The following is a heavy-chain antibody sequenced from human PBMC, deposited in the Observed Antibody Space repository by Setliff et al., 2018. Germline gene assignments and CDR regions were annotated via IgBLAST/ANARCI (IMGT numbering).Heavy chain of an antibody. Sequence: SETLSLTCTVSGGSISSGVYYWAWIRQPPGKGLEWIGRIYYRGDTYYNASLKGRLTISVDTARNQFSLRLTSVTAADTAVYYCARTGTYRYFDYWGQGALVTVSS. D-gene: IGHD1-1*01. J-gene: IGHJ4*02. CDR3: ARTGTYRYFDY. V-gene: IGHV4-39*01. CDR2: IYYRGDT. CDR1: GGSISSGVYY.